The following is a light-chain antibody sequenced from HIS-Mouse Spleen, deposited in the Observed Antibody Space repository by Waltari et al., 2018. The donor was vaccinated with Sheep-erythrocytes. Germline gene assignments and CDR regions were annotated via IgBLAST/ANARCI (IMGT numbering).Light chain of an antibody. Sequence: EIVLTQSPGTLSLSPGERATLSCRASQSVSSSYLAWYKQKPGQAPRLLIYGASSRATGVPDRFSGSGSGTDFTLTISRLEPEEFAVYYCQQYCSSLRTFGQGTKVEIK. CDR2: GAS. J-gene: IGKJ1*01. CDR3: QQYCSSLRT. V-gene: IGKV3-20*01. CDR1: QSVSSSY.